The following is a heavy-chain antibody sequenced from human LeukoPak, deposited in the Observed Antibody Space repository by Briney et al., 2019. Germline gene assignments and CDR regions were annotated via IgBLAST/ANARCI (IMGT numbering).Heavy chain of an antibody. CDR2: ISYDGSNK. V-gene: IGHV3-30-3*01. CDR1: GFTFSSYA. D-gene: IGHD6-19*01. J-gene: IGHJ4*02. CDR3: AKSSFSIAVAGAYFDY. Sequence: HAGGSLRLSCAASGFTFSSYAMHWVRQAPGKGLEWVAVISYDGSNKYYADSVKGRFTISRDNSKNTLYLQMNSLRAEDTAVYYCAKSSFSIAVAGAYFDYWGQGTLATVSS.